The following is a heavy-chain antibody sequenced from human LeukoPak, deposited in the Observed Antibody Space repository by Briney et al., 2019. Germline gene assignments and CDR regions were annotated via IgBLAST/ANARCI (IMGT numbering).Heavy chain of an antibody. D-gene: IGHD2-8*01. J-gene: IGHJ4*02. CDR1: GYTFTSYG. CDR2: ISAYNGNT. V-gene: IGHV1-18*01. CDR3: ARDARTYCTNGVCPYFDY. Sequence: ASVNVSCKASGYTFTSYGISGVRQAPGQGLEWMGWISAYNGNTNYAQKLQGRVTVTTDTSTSTAYMDLRSLRSDDTAVYYCARDARTYCTNGVCPYFDYWGQGTLVTVSS.